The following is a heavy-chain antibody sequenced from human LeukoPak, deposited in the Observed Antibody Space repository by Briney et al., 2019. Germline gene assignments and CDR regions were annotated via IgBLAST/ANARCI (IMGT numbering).Heavy chain of an antibody. J-gene: IGHJ5*02. CDR2: INHSGST. CDR1: GGSFSGYY. CDR3: ARLIRYSSSWYEGVDP. V-gene: IGHV4-34*01. Sequence: SETLSLTCAVYGGSFSGYYWSWIRQPPGKGLEWIGVINHSGSTNYNPSLKSRVTISVDTSKNQFSLKLSSVTAADTAVYYCARLIRYSSSWYEGVDPWGQGTLVTVSS. D-gene: IGHD6-13*01.